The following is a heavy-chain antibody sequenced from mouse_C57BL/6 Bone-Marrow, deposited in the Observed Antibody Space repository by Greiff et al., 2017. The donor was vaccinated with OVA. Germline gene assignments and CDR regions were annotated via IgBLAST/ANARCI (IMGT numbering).Heavy chain of an antibody. D-gene: IGHD1-1*01. CDR2: ISYDGSN. Sequence: ESGPGLVKPSQSLSLTCSVTGYSITSGYYWNWIRQFPGNKLEWMGYISYDGSNNYNPSLKNRISITRDTSKNQFFLKLNSVTTEDTATYYCASLYYYGSFFVWGTGTTVTVSS. CDR1: GYSITSGYY. V-gene: IGHV3-6*01. J-gene: IGHJ1*03. CDR3: ASLYYYGSFFV.